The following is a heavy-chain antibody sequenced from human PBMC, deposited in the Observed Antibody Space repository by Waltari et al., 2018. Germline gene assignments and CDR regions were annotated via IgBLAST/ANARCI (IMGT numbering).Heavy chain of an antibody. CDR1: GYPYTLYH. V-gene: IGHV1-2*02. CDR2: SHPSSGGT. J-gene: IGHJ4*02. Sequence: QVQLVQSGAEVKKPGASVKVSCKTSGYPYTLYHIHWVRQAPGQGLEWMGWSHPSSGGTNYAQKFQGRVTMTRDTSISTAYLELNSLTSDDTAVYYCAALPYISSSTSYWGQGTLVTVSS. CDR3: AALPYISSSTSY. D-gene: IGHD6-6*01.